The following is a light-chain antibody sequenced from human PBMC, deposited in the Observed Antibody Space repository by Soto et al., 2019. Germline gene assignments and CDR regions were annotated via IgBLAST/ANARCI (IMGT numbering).Light chain of an antibody. CDR3: QSYDSSLSGWV. CDR1: SSNIGAAYD. J-gene: IGLJ3*02. CDR2: GNN. Sequence: QSVLTQPPSVSGAPGQKVTISCTRSSSNIGAAYDVHWYQHLPGTAPKLLIYGNNNRPSGVPDRFSGYKSGTSASLAITGLQAEDLADYYCQSYDSSLSGWVFGGGTKLTVL. V-gene: IGLV1-40*01.